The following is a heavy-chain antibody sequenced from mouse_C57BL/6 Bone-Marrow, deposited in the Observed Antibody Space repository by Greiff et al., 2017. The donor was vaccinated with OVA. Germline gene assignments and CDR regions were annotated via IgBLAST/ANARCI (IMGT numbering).Heavy chain of an antibody. D-gene: IGHD2-1*01. CDR3: AREGVYYYYYFDY. J-gene: IGHJ2*01. CDR1: GYTFTSYG. V-gene: IGHV1-81*01. CDR2: IYPRSGNT. Sequence: VQLQQSGAELARPGASVKLSCKASGYTFTSYGISWVKQRTGQGLEWIGEIYPRSGNTYYNEKFKGKATLTADKSSSPAYMELRSLTSEDSAVYFCAREGVYYYYYFDYWGKGTTLTVSS.